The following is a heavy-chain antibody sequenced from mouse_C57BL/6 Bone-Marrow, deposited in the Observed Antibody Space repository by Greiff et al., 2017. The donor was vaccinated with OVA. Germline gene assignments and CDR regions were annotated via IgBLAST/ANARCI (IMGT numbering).Heavy chain of an antibody. J-gene: IGHJ4*01. V-gene: IGHV1-61*01. Sequence: QVQLQQPGAELVRPGSSVKLSCKASGYTFTSYWMDWVKQRPGQGLEWIGNIYPSDSETHYNQKFKDKATLTVDKSSSTAYMQLSSLTSEDSAVYYCAREGFTTVVGAMDYWGQGTSVTVSS. CDR3: AREGFTTVVGAMDY. CDR2: IYPSDSET. D-gene: IGHD1-1*01. CDR1: GYTFTSYW.